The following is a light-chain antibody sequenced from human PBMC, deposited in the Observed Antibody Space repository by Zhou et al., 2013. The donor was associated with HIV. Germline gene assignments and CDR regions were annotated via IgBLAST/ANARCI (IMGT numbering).Light chain of an antibody. CDR2: DTS. J-gene: IGKJ1*01. Sequence: EVVMTQSPSTLSVSPGERVTLSCRASQNVFSNLAWYQQKPGQAPSLLIYDTSTRATGVPARFSGSGSGRDFTLTISRLEPEDFAVYYCQQYGSSLWTFGQGTKVEIK. CDR3: QQYGSSLWT. CDR1: QNVFSN. V-gene: IGKV3-20*01.